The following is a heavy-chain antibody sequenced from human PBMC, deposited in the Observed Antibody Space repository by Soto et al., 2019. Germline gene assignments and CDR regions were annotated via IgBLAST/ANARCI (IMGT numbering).Heavy chain of an antibody. CDR2: IYHSGST. D-gene: IGHD3-10*01. Sequence: PSETLSLTCAVSGGSISSGGYSWSWIRQPPGKGLEWIGYIYHSGSTYYNPSLKSRVTISVDRSKNQFSLHLNSVTPEDTAVYYCVRYGRAWYLDTWGPGTLVTVSS. V-gene: IGHV4-30-2*01. CDR1: GGSISSGGYS. CDR3: VRYGRAWYLDT. J-gene: IGHJ4*02.